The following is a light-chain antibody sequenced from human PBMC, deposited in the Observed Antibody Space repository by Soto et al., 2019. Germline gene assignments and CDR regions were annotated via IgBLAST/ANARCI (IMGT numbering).Light chain of an antibody. CDR3: EQYSSYWT. V-gene: IGKV1-5*03. CDR2: RSS. CDR1: QDLDKW. J-gene: IGKJ1*01. Sequence: IVMSQSPSSLSASVGDRVTITCRASQDLDKWLAWYQQKPGKAPKLLIYRSSTLKQGVPSRFSGVGSGTEYILTINDLQSDDFATYYCEQYSSYWTFGQGTMVEIK.